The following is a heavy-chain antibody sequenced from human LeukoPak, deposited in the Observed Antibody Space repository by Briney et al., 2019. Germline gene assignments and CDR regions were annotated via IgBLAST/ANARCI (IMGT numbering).Heavy chain of an antibody. D-gene: IGHD6-13*01. Sequence: SETLSLTCAVSGGSISSSNWWSWVRQPPGKGLEWIGEIYHSGSTNYNPSLKSRVTISVDKSKNQFFLKLSSVTAADTAVYYCARRDTLLSWAFDYWGQGTLVTVSS. J-gene: IGHJ4*02. V-gene: IGHV4-4*02. CDR3: ARRDTLLSWAFDY. CDR1: GGSISSSNW. CDR2: IYHSGST.